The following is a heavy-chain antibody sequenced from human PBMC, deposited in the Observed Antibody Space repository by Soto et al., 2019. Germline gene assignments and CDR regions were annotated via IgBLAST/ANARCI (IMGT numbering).Heavy chain of an antibody. CDR1: GFTFSSYG. D-gene: IGHD2-2*01. CDR2: ISYDGSNK. Sequence: GGSLRLSCAASGFTFSSYGMHWVRQAPGKGLEWVAVISYDGSNKYYADSVKGRLTISRDNSKNTLYLQMNSLRAEDTAVYYCAKGQHCSSTSCYFYYYGMDVWGQGTKVTVSS. V-gene: IGHV3-30*18. J-gene: IGHJ6*02. CDR3: AKGQHCSSTSCYFYYYGMDV.